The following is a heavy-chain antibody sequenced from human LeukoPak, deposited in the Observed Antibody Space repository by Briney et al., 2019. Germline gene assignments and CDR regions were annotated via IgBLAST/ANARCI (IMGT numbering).Heavy chain of an antibody. CDR1: GFTFSSYA. D-gene: IGHD6-19*01. CDR2: ISYDGSNK. Sequence: ESGRSLRLSCAASGFTFSSYAMHWVRQAPGKGLEWVAVISYDGSNKYYADSVKGRFTISRDNSKNTLYLQMNSLRAEDTAVYYCAISVAAPWEYWGQGTLVTVSS. J-gene: IGHJ4*02. V-gene: IGHV3-30*04. CDR3: AISVAAPWEY.